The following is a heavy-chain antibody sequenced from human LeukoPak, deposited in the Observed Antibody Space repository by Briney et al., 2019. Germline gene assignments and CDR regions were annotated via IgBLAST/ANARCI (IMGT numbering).Heavy chain of an antibody. J-gene: IGHJ4*02. CDR3: ARDERYSDGVNHYPDLGY. Sequence: ASVKVSCKASGYIFTGYYLFWVRQAPGQGLEWMGWINPNGGATRYAQKFQGRVTLTRDTSIRTTYMELSSLTSDDTAVYYCARDERYSDGVNHYPDLGYWGQGTLVTVSS. D-gene: IGHD3-9*01. CDR1: GYIFTGYY. CDR2: INPNGGAT. V-gene: IGHV1-2*02.